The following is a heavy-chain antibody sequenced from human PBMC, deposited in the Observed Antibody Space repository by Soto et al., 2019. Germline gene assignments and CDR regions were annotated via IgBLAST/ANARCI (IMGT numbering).Heavy chain of an antibody. CDR3: ASWYYDFWSGPDYDYYGMDV. CDR1: GYTFTSYD. V-gene: IGHV1-8*01. Sequence: QVQLVQSGAEVKKPGASVKVSCKASGYTFTSYDINWVRQATGQGLEWMGWMNPNSGNTGYAQKFQGRVTMTRNTSISTAYRELSSLRSEETAVYYCASWYYDFWSGPDYDYYGMDVWGQGATVTVSS. CDR2: MNPNSGNT. J-gene: IGHJ6*02. D-gene: IGHD3-3*01.